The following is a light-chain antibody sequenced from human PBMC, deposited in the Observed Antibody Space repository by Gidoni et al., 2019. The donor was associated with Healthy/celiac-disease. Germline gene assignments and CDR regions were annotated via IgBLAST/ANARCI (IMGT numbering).Light chain of an antibody. Sequence: DIQMTQSPSTLSASVGDRVTIPCRASQSISSWLAWYQQKPGKAPKLLIYKASSLESGVPSRFSGSGSGTEFTLTISSLQPEDFATYYCQQYNSYLYTFGQGTKLEIK. V-gene: IGKV1-5*03. CDR3: QQYNSYLYT. CDR2: KAS. J-gene: IGKJ2*01. CDR1: QSISSW.